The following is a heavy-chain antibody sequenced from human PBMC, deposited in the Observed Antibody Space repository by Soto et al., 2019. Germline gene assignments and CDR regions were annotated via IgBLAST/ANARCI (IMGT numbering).Heavy chain of an antibody. CDR2: ITGGGDTT. CDR3: TQDGGSRDWLTVN. V-gene: IGHV3-23*01. CDR1: GFTFTSYA. J-gene: IGHJ4*02. Sequence: EVQLLESGGDLVQPGGSLRLSCAASGFTFTSYAMSWIRQAPGKGLEWVAAITGGGDTTSYADSVKGRFTISRDNSKNTLDLQMNSLRAEDTAFYYCTQDGGSRDWLTVNWGQGTLVTVSS. D-gene: IGHD3-9*01.